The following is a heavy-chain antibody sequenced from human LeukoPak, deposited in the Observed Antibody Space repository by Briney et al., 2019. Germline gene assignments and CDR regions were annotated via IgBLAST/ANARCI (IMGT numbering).Heavy chain of an antibody. CDR3: ARAVYCSSTSRPPRYYYYYYMDV. D-gene: IGHD2-2*01. V-gene: IGHV4-59*01. Sequence: SETLSLTCTVSGGSISSYYWSWIRQPPGKGLEWIGYIYYSGSTNYNPSLKSRVTISVDTSKNQFSLKLSSVTAADTAVYYCARAVYCSSTSRPPRYYYYYYMDVWGKGTTVTVSS. CDR2: IYYSGST. J-gene: IGHJ6*03. CDR1: GGSISSYY.